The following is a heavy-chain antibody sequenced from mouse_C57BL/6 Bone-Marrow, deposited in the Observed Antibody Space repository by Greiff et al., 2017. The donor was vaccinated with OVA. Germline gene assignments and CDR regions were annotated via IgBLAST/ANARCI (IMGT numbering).Heavy chain of an antibody. J-gene: IGHJ3*01. V-gene: IGHV14-4*01. CDR2: IDPENGDT. CDR3: TTLFITTVEFAY. D-gene: IGHD1-1*01. CDR1: GFNIKDDY. Sequence: VQLQQSGAELVRPGASVKLSCTASGFNIKDDYMHWVKQRPEQGLEWIGWIDPENGDTEDASKFQGKATITADTSTNTAYLQLSSLTSEDTAVYYCTTLFITTVEFAYWGQGTLVTVSA.